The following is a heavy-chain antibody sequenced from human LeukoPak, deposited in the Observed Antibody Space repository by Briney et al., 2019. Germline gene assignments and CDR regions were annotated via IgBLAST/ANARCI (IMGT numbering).Heavy chain of an antibody. CDR2: IYSGGST. CDR1: GFTFSGSW. V-gene: IGHV3-66*02. J-gene: IGHJ3*02. Sequence: GGSLRLSCAASGFTFSGSWMSWVRQAPGKGLEWVSVIYSGGSTYYADSVKGRFTISRDNSKNTLYLQMNSLRAEDTAVYYCARVARTDFWSGPDAFDIWGQGTMVTVSS. CDR3: ARVARTDFWSGPDAFDI. D-gene: IGHD3-3*01.